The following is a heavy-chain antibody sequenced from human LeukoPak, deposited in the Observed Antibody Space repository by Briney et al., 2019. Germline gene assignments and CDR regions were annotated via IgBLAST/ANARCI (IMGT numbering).Heavy chain of an antibody. Sequence: ASVKVSCKASGYTFTSYDINWVRQATGQGLEWMGWMNPNSGNTGYAQKFQGRVTITRNTSISTAYMELSSLRSEDTAVYYCARMWAGEMEYSSSYFDYWGQGTLVTVSS. CDR2: MNPNSGNT. V-gene: IGHV1-8*03. CDR3: ARMWAGEMEYSSSYFDY. J-gene: IGHJ4*02. CDR1: GYTFTSYD. D-gene: IGHD6-6*01.